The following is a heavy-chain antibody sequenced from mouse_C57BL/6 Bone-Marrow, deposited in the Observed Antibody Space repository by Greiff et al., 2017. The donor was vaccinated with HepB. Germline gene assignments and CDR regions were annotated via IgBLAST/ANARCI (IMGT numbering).Heavy chain of an antibody. CDR1: GYAFTNYL. Sequence: VQLQQSGAELVRPGTSVKVSCKASGYAFTNYLIEWVKQRPGQGLEWIGVINPGSGGTNYNEKFKGKATLTADKSSIPAYMQLSSLTSEDSAVYFCARRDGYYVIAYWGQGTLVTVSA. V-gene: IGHV1-54*01. CDR3: ARRDGYYVIAY. CDR2: INPGSGGT. D-gene: IGHD2-3*01. J-gene: IGHJ3*01.